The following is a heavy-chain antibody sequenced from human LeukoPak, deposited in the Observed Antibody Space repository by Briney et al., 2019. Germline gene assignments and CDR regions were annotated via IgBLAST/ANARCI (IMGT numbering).Heavy chain of an antibody. D-gene: IGHD3-10*01. J-gene: IGHJ6*03. CDR2: INPNSGGT. CDR1: GYTFTGYY. CDR3: ARDEGGFGYYYYYRDV. Sequence: ASVKVSCKASGYTFTGYYMHWVRQAPGQGLEWMGWINPNSGGTNYAQKFQGRVTMTRDTSISTAYMELSRLRSDDTAVYYCARDEGGFGYYYYYRDVWGRGTTVSVS. V-gene: IGHV1-2*02.